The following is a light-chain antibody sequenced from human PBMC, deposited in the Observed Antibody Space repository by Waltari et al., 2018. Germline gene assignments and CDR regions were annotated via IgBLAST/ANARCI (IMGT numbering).Light chain of an antibody. Sequence: ETVMTQSPATLSVSPGERATLSCRASQSVSSNLAWYQQKPGQAPRLLIYGASTRATGFPARFSGSGSGTEFSLTISSLQSEDFEVYFCQQYNNWPPTFGQGTKLEI. CDR3: QQYNNWPPT. J-gene: IGKJ2*01. V-gene: IGKV3-15*01. CDR2: GAS. CDR1: QSVSSN.